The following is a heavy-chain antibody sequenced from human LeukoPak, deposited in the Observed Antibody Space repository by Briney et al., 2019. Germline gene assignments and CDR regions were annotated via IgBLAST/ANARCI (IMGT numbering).Heavy chain of an antibody. D-gene: IGHD5-18*01. CDR2: IYSGGST. CDR3: ARDTALYYFDY. CDR1: GFTVSSNY. J-gene: IGHJ4*02. Sequence: PGGSLRLSCAASGFTVSSNYMSWVRQAPGKGLEWVSSIYSGGSTYYTDSVKGRFTISRDNSKNTLYLQMNSLRAEDTAVYYCARDTALYYFDYWGQGTLVTVSS. V-gene: IGHV3-66*01.